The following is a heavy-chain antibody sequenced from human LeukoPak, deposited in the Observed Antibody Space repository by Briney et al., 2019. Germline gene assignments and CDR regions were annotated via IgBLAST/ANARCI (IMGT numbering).Heavy chain of an antibody. Sequence: PSETLSLTCAVSGYSISSGYYWGWIRQPPGKGLEWIGSIYHSGSTYYNPSLKSRVTISVDTSKNQFSLKLSSVTAADTAVYYCANRVCSGGGCYPGYFDYWGQGTLVTVSS. CDR2: IYHSGST. CDR1: GYSISSGYY. V-gene: IGHV4-38-2*01. D-gene: IGHD2-15*01. J-gene: IGHJ4*02. CDR3: ANRVCSGGGCYPGYFDY.